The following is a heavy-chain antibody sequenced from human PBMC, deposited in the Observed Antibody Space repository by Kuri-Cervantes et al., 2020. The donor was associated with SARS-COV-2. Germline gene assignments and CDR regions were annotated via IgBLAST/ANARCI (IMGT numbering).Heavy chain of an antibody. CDR2: INPSGGST. CDR3: ARIQDIVLMVYDDYYYGMDV. D-gene: IGHD2-8*01. Sequence: ASVKVSCKASGYTFTSYYMHWVRQAPGQGLEWMGIINPSGGSTSYAQKFQGRVTITADKSTSTAYMELSSLRSEDTAVYYCARIQDIVLMVYDDYYYGMDVWGQGTTVTVSS. CDR1: GYTFTSYY. J-gene: IGHJ6*02. V-gene: IGHV1-46*01.